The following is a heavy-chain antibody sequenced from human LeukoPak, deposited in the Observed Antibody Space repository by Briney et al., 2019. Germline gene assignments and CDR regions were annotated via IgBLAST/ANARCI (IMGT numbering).Heavy chain of an antibody. V-gene: IGHV4-4*02. J-gene: IGHJ5*02. Sequence: PSETLSLTCAVSGGSISSSNWWSWVRQPPGKGLEWIGEIYHSGSTNYNPSLKSRVTISVDKSKNQFSLKLSSVTAADTAVYYCARSPTMRWYEYSSSYNWFDPWGQGTLVTVSS. D-gene: IGHD6-6*01. CDR1: GGSISSSNW. CDR3: ARSPTMRWYEYSSSYNWFDP. CDR2: IYHSGST.